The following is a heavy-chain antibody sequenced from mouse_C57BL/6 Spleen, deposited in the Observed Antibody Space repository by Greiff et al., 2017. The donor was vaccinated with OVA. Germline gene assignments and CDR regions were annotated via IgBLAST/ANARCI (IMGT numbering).Heavy chain of an antibody. J-gene: IGHJ2*01. CDR3: ARQRGNYGDYFDY. V-gene: IGHV5-6*01. CDR1: GFTFSSYG. CDR2: ISSGGSYT. Sequence: EVQLVESGGDLVKPGGSLKLSCAASGFTFSSYGMSWVRQTPDKRLEWVATISSGGSYTYYPDSVKGRFTISRDNAKNTLYLQMSSLKSEDTAMYYCARQRGNYGDYFDYWGQGTTLTVSS. D-gene: IGHD2-1*01.